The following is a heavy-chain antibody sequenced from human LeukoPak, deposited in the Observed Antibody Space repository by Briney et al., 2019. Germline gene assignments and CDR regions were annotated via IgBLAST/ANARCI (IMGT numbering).Heavy chain of an antibody. D-gene: IGHD6-13*01. CDR1: GFTFSSYA. V-gene: IGHV3-23*01. CDR3: AKDSIRYSSSYLFDY. CDR2: ISGSGGST. J-gene: IGHJ4*02. Sequence: GGSLRLSCAASGFTFSSYAMSWVRQAPGKGLEWVSAISGSGGSTYYADSVKGRFTMSRDNSKNTLYLQMNSLRAEDTAVYYCAKDSIRYSSSYLFDYWGQGTLVTVSS.